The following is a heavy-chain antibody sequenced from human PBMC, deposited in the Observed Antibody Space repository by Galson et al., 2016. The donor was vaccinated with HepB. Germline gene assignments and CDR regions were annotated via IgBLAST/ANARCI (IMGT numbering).Heavy chain of an antibody. CDR2: IRQDGSEK. CDR3: ARFFYDTSGYRKLDY. CDR1: GFVFGSYW. D-gene: IGHD3-22*01. Sequence: SLRLSCAASGFVFGSYWMTWVRQAPGKGLEWVANIRQDGSEKSSVDSGKGRFTVSRDNAKNSLYLHMNSLRAEDTAVYFCARFFYDTSGYRKLDYWGQGALVTVSA. V-gene: IGHV3-7*04. J-gene: IGHJ4*02.